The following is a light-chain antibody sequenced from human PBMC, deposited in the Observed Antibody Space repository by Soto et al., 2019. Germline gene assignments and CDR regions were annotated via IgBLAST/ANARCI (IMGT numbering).Light chain of an antibody. Sequence: QAVVTREPSLTVSPGGTVTLTCGSSTGAVTSGHYPYWFQQKPGQAPRTLIYETSNKHSWTPARFSGSLLGGKATLTLSGAQPEDEAEYYCLLSYSGGRWVFGTGTKVTVL. V-gene: IGLV7-46*01. CDR3: LLSYSGGRWV. CDR2: ETS. J-gene: IGLJ1*01. CDR1: TGAVTSGHY.